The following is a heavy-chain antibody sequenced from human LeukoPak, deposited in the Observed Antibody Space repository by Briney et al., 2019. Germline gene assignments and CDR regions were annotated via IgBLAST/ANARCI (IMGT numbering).Heavy chain of an antibody. CDR2: IIPILGIA. CDR1: GGTFSSYA. CDR3: ERDLVAAAGTTLFDY. D-gene: IGHD6-13*01. V-gene: IGHV1-69*04. J-gene: IGHJ4*02. Sequence: SVKVSCKASGGTFSSYAISWVRQAPGQGLEWMGRIIPILGIANYAQKFQGRVTITADKSTSTAYMELSSLRSEDTAVYYCERDLVAAAGTTLFDYWGQGTLVTVSS.